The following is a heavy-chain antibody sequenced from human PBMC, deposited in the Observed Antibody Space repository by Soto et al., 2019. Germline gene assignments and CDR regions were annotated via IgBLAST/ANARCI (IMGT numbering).Heavy chain of an antibody. D-gene: IGHD3-16*01. J-gene: IGHJ4*02. CDR2: INHSGST. Sequence: PSETLSLTCAVYGGSFSGYYWSWIRQPPGKGLEWIGEINHSGSTNYNPSLKSRVTISVDTSKNQFSLKLSSVTAADTAVYYCASYPVQGLTQASWVYWGQGTLVTVSS. CDR1: GGSFSGYY. CDR3: ASYPVQGLTQASWVY. V-gene: IGHV4-34*01.